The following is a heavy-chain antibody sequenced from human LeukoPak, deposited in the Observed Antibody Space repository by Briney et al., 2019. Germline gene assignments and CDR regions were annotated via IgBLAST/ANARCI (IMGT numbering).Heavy chain of an antibody. CDR3: ARDKMTGDSYFDY. D-gene: IGHD7-27*01. CDR1: GCTFSSYW. CDR2: IKQDGSEK. V-gene: IGHV3-7*01. Sequence: GGSLRLSCAASGCTFSSYWMTWVRQAPGKGLEWVAHIKQDGSEKNYVDSVKGRFTISRDNAKNSLLLQMDGLRAEDTAVYYCARDKMTGDSYFDYWGQGILVTVSS. J-gene: IGHJ4*02.